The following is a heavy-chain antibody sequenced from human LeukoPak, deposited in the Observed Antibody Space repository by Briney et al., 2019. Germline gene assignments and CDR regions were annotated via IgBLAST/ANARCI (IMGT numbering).Heavy chain of an antibody. D-gene: IGHD2-15*01. Sequence: SETLSLTCAVYGGSFSGYYWSWIRQPAGKGLEWIGRISSSGSTNYNPSLKSRVTISVDTSKNQFSLKLSSVTAADTAVYFCAREHCSGGSCYSIYYYYYMDVWGKGTTVTVSS. CDR2: ISSSGST. CDR1: GGSFSGYY. J-gene: IGHJ6*03. CDR3: AREHCSGGSCYSIYYYYYMDV. V-gene: IGHV4-4*07.